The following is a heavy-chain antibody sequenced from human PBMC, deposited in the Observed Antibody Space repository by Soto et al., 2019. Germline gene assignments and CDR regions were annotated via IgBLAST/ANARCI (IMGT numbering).Heavy chain of an antibody. V-gene: IGHV1-58*01. J-gene: IGHJ6*02. CDR2: IVVGSGNT. D-gene: IGHD1-26*01. CDR3: AAADSGSAVYYYYYGMDV. Sequence: SVKVSCKASGFTFTSSAVQWVRQARGQRLEWIGWIVVGSGNTNYAQKFQERVTITRDMSTSTAYMELSSLRSEDTAVYYCAAADSGSAVYYYYYGMDVWGQGTTVTVSS. CDR1: GFTFTSSA.